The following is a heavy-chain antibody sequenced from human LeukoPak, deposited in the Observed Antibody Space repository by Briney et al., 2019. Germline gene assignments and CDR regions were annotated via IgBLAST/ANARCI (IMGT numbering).Heavy chain of an antibody. Sequence: ASVKVSCTTSGYIFNDYYMNWLRQAPGQGLEWMGRINPNSGGTNYAQKFQGRVTMTTDTSISTAYMELSGLRSDDTAVYYCARGRGYYFDYWGQGTLVTVSS. CDR2: INPNSGGT. J-gene: IGHJ4*02. CDR3: ARGRGYYFDY. V-gene: IGHV1-2*02. CDR1: GYIFNDYY.